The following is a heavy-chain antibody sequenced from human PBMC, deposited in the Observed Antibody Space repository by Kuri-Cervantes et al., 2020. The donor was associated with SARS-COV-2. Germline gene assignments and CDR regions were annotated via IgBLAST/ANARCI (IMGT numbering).Heavy chain of an antibody. V-gene: IGHV3-48*04. D-gene: IGHD1-26*01. CDR2: ISSSGSTV. J-gene: IGHJ4*02. CDR3: ARLNSGSHDY. Sequence: GGSLRLSCAASGFTFSNAWMNWVRQAPGKGLEWVSYISSSGSTVYYADSVKGRFTISRDNAKNSLYLQMNSLRAEDTAVYYCARLNSGSHDYWGQGTLVTVSS. CDR1: GFTFSNAW.